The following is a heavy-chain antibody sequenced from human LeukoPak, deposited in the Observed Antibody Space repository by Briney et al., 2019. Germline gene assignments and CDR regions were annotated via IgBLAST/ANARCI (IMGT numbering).Heavy chain of an antibody. CDR2: ISADAVDT. J-gene: IGHJ5*02. V-gene: IGHV3-23*01. Sequence: PGGSLRLSCAASGFTFSNHAMTWVRQAPGKGLEWVSAISADAVDTFYAPSVKGRFTISRDNSKNTVYLQINSLRAEDTAIYYCAKDVWWSVSWGQGTLVTVSS. CDR1: GFTFSNHA. CDR3: AKDVWWSVS. D-gene: IGHD2-8*02.